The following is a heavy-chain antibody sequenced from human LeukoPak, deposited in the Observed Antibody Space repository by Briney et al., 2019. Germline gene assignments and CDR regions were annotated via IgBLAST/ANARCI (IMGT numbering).Heavy chain of an antibody. V-gene: IGHV4-31*03. D-gene: IGHD2-2*02. CDR1: GGSISSGGYY. Sequence: SQTLSLTCTVSGGSISSGGYYWSWIRQHPGKGLEWIGYIYYSGSTYYNPSLKSRVTISVDTSKNQFSLKLSSVTAADTAVYYCARDPVPAAIMSRLSYYYYGMDVWGQGTTVTVSS. CDR2: IYYSGST. J-gene: IGHJ6*02. CDR3: ARDPVPAAIMSRLSYYYYGMDV.